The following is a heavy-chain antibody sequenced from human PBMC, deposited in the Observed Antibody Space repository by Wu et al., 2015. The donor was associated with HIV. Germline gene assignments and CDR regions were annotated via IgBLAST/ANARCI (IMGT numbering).Heavy chain of an antibody. V-gene: IGHV1-2*02. Sequence: QVQLVQSGAEVKKPGASVKVSCEASGYTFTGYHMYWVRQAPGQGLEWMGWINPNSGGTNYAQQFQGRVTMTRDTSISTAYMELSRLRSDDTAVYYCASHMYYYDSSGSPLDYWGQGTLVTVSS. CDR2: INPNSGGT. CDR3: ASHMYYYDSSGSPLDY. CDR1: GYTFTGYH. D-gene: IGHD3-22*01. J-gene: IGHJ4*02.